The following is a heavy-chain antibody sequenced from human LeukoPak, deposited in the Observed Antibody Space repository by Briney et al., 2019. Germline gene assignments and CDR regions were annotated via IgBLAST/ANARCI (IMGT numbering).Heavy chain of an antibody. CDR3: ARGGAHIAAAGNFDY. CDR2: IYTSGST. Sequence: SETLSLTCTVSGGSISSYYWSWIRQPAGKGLEWIGRIYTSGSTNYNPSLKSRVTMSVDTSKNQFSLKLSSVTAADTAVYYCARGGAHIAAAGNFDYWGQGTLVTVSS. V-gene: IGHV4-4*07. D-gene: IGHD6-13*01. J-gene: IGHJ4*02. CDR1: GGSISSYY.